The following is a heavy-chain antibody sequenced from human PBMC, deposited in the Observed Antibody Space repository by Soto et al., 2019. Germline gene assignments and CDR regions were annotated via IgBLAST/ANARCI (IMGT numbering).Heavy chain of an antibody. CDR3: GRGRGSNYHDSSGFDAFAI. CDR1: GYTFTSYG. Sequence: AAVKVSCKASGYTFTSYGISWVRQAPGQGREWMGWISAYNGNTNYAQKLRGRVAMTTDTSTSTAYMEPCSLRAGDTAVYCWGRGRGSNYHDSSGFDAFAIWGQGTMVTASS. J-gene: IGHJ3*02. V-gene: IGHV1-18*04. D-gene: IGHD3-22*01. CDR2: ISAYNGNT.